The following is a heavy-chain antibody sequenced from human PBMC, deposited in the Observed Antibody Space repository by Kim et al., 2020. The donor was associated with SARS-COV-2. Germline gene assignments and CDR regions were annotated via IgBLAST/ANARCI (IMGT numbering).Heavy chain of an antibody. CDR2: IDPSDSYT. CDR1: GYSFTSYW. V-gene: IGHV5-10-1*01. J-gene: IGHJ5*02. D-gene: IGHD2-2*01. Sequence: GESLKISCKGSGYSFTSYWISWVRQMPGKGLEWMGRIDPSDSYTNYSPSFQGHVTISADKSISTAYLQWSSLKASDTAMYYCAREGCSSTSCYSGWFDPWRQGTLVTVSS. CDR3: AREGCSSTSCYSGWFDP.